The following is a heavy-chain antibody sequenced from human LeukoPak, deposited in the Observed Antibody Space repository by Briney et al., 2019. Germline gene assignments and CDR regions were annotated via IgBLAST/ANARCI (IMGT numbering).Heavy chain of an antibody. V-gene: IGHV4-61*02. CDR2: IYTSGST. D-gene: IGHD6-6*01. CDR1: GGSISSGSYY. CDR3: ARGRRIAARPGSLDY. J-gene: IGHJ4*02. Sequence: PSETLSLTCTVSGGSISSGSYYWSWIRQPAGKGLEWIGRIYTSGSTNYNPSLKSRVTISVDTSKNQFSLNLSSVTAADTAVYYCARGRRIAARPGSLDYWGQGTLVTVSS.